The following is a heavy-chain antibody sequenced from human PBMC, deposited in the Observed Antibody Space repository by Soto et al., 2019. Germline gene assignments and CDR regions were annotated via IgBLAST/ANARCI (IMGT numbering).Heavy chain of an antibody. CDR3: ARTTTVTTFLISDI. D-gene: IGHD4-17*01. CDR2: IIPILGIT. J-gene: IGHJ3*02. Sequence: QVQLVQSGAEVKKPGSSVKVSCKASGGTFSSYTISWVRQAPGQGLEWMGRIIPILGITNYAQKFQGRVTITADKSTSTAYMELSSLRSEDTAVYYCARTTTVTTFLISDIWGQGTMVTVSS. CDR1: GGTFSSYT. V-gene: IGHV1-69*02.